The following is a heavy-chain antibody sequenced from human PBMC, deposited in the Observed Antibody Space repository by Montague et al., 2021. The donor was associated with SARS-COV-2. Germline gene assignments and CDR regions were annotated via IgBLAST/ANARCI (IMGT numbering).Heavy chain of an antibody. D-gene: IGHD6-13*01. CDR1: GGSISSSSYY. CDR3: ARLGRQQLVRLSGMDV. CDR2: IYYSGST. V-gene: IGHV4-39*07. J-gene: IGHJ6*02. Sequence: SKTLSLTCTVSGGSISSSSYYWGWIRQPPGKGLEWIGSIYYSGSTYYXXXLKSRVTISVDTSKNQFSLKLSSVTAADTAVYYCARLGRQQLVRLSGMDVWGQGTTVTVSS.